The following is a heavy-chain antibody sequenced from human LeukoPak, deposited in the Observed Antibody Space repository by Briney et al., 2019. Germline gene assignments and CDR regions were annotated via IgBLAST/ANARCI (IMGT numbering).Heavy chain of an antibody. CDR2: IWYDGSNK. V-gene: IGHV3-33*01. CDR3: ARGSTELGWFDP. CDR1: GFTFSSYG. D-gene: IGHD1-7*01. Sequence: GGSLRLSCAASGFTFSSYGMHWVRQAPGKGLEWVAVIWYDGSNKYYADSVKGRFTISRDNSKNTLYLQMNSLRAEDTAVYYCARGSTELGWFDPWGQGTLVTVSS. J-gene: IGHJ5*02.